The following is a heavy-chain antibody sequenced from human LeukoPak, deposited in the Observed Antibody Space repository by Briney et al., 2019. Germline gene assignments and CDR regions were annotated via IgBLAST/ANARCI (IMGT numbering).Heavy chain of an antibody. Sequence: SETLSLTCTVSGGSISSYYWSWIRQPPGKGLEWIGYIYYSGSTNYNPSLKSRVTISVDTSKNQFSLKLSSVTAADTAVYYCARAYHSYYDYVWGGFNGMDVWGQGTTVTVSS. CDR2: IYYSGST. CDR1: GGSISSYY. D-gene: IGHD3-16*01. CDR3: ARAYHSYYDYVWGGFNGMDV. V-gene: IGHV4-59*01. J-gene: IGHJ6*02.